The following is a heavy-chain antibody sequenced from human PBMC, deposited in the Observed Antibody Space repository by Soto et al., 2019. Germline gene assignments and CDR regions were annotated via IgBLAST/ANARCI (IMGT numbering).Heavy chain of an antibody. CDR3: AKTANGWFSAFDI. CDR2: ISGSGGTT. V-gene: IGHV3-23*04. CDR1: GFTFSSYA. J-gene: IGHJ3*02. Sequence: EVQLVESGGGLVQPGGSLRLSCAASGFTFSSYAMSWVSQAPGKGLEWVSAISGSGGTTYYADSVKGRFTFSRDNSKNTLYLQMNSLRAEDTAVYYCAKTANGWFSAFDIWGQGTMVTVSS. D-gene: IGHD6-19*01.